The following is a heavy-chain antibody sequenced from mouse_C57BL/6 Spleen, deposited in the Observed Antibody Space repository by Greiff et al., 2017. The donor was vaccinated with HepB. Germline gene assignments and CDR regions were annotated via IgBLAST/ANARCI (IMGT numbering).Heavy chain of an antibody. V-gene: IGHV5-16*01. D-gene: IGHD2-1*01. Sequence: EVQLVESEGGLVQPGSSMKLSCTASGFTFSDYYMAWVRQVPEKGLEWVANINYDGSSTYYLDSLKSRFIISRDNAKNILYLQMSSLKSEDTATYYCARERPIDYGSYNLYFDVWGTGTTVTVSS. CDR3: ARERPIDYGSYNLYFDV. J-gene: IGHJ1*03. CDR2: INYDGSST. CDR1: GFTFSDYY.